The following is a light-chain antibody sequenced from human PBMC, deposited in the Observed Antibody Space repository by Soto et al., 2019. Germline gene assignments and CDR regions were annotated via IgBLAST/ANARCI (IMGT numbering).Light chain of an antibody. Sequence: QPVLTQPPSVSGAPGQRVTISCTGSSSNIGAGYDVKWYQQLPGTAPKLLIYGNSNRPSGVPDRFSGSKSGTTASLAITGLQAEDEADYYCQSYDSSLSGGVFGGGTKLTVL. V-gene: IGLV1-40*01. CDR2: GNS. CDR1: SSNIGAGYD. CDR3: QSYDSSLSGGV. J-gene: IGLJ3*02.